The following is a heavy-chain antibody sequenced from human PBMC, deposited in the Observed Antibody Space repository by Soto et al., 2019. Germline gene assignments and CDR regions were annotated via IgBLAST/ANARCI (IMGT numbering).Heavy chain of an antibody. CDR2: IYWDDDK. CDR3: VHRQTRFDRGYDWWADCLFDY. D-gene: IGHD5-12*01. J-gene: IGHJ4*02. CDR1: GFSLTTGGVG. V-gene: IGHV2-5*02. Sequence: QITLKESGPTLVKPTQTLTLTCTFSGFSLTTGGVGVGWRRQPPGKALEWLAVIYWDDDKPYSPSLKSRPTITTDTSKNQVVLTMTNMDPVDTGTYYCVHRQTRFDRGYDWWADCLFDYWGQGTLVTVSS.